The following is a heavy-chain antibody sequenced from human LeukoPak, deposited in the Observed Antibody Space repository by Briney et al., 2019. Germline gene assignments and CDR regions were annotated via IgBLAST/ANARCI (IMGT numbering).Heavy chain of an antibody. CDR1: GFTFSSYS. J-gene: IGHJ4*02. D-gene: IGHD1-26*01. CDR3: ASLSLGSNFDY. Sequence: GGSLRLSCAASGFTFSSYSMNWVRQAPGKGLECVSSISSSSSYIYYADSVKGRFTISRDNAKNSLYLQMNSLRAEDTAVYYCASLSLGSNFDYWGQGTLVTVSS. V-gene: IGHV3-21*01. CDR2: ISSSSSYI.